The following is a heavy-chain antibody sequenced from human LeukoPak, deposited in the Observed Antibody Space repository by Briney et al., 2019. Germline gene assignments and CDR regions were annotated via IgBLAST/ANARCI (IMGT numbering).Heavy chain of an antibody. CDR2: IRKDRREI. CDR3: ARDGDSWNDFDH. Sequence: GGSLRLSCVASGFSFSTSWMTWVRQAPGKGLEWVANIRKDRREIHYADSLKGRFTISRDNTKNSLFLQMNSLRAEDTGVYYCARDGDSWNDFDHWGQGTLVTVSS. J-gene: IGHJ4*02. D-gene: IGHD1-1*01. V-gene: IGHV3-7*01. CDR1: GFSFSTSW.